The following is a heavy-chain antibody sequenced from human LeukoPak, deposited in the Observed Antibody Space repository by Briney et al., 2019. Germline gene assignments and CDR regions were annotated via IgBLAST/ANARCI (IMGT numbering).Heavy chain of an antibody. CDR3: ARTSIAARRANAFDI. CDR1: GGSISSGGYS. CDR2: IYHSGST. D-gene: IGHD6-6*01. Sequence: SETLSLTCAVSGGSISSGGYSWSWIRQPPGKGLEWIGYIYHSGSTYYNPSLKSRVTVSVDRSKNQFSLKLSSVTAADTAVYYCARTSIAARRANAFDIWGQGTMVTVSS. V-gene: IGHV4-30-2*01. J-gene: IGHJ3*02.